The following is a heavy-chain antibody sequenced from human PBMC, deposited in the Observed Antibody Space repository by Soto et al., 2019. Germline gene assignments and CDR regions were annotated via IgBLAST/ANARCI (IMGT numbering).Heavy chain of an antibody. Sequence: SETLSLTCTVSGGSISSGGFYWSWIRQHPGKGLEWIGYIYYGGTTYDNPSLKSRLSISVDTSKNQLSLKLYSVTAADTAVYYCARVWEGGYYGMDVWGQGTTVTVSS. CDR3: ARVWEGGYYGMDV. CDR1: GGSISSGGFY. V-gene: IGHV4-31*03. J-gene: IGHJ6*02. CDR2: IYYGGTT. D-gene: IGHD1-26*01.